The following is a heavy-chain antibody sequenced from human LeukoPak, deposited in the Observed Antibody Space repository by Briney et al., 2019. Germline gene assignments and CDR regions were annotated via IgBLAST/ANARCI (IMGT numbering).Heavy chain of an antibody. CDR2: ISSSGSDI. V-gene: IGHV3-21*04. CDR1: GFTFSSYS. J-gene: IGHJ5*02. Sequence: GGSLRLSCAASGFTFSSYSMNWVRQAPGKGLEWVSSISSSGSDIHYADSVKGRFSISRDNAKNSLYLQMSSLRAEDTAVYYCARVGVIAAAGTPHYDPWGQGTLVTVSS. D-gene: IGHD6-13*01. CDR3: ARVGVIAAAGTPHYDP.